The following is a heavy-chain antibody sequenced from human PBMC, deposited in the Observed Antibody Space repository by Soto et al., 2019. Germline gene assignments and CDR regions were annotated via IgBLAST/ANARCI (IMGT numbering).Heavy chain of an antibody. V-gene: IGHV1-2*04. CDR1: GYTFTGYY. Sequence: ASVKVSCKASGYTFTGYYMHWVRQAPGQGLEWMGWINPNSGGTNYAQKFQGWVTMTRDTSISTAYMELSRLRSDDTAVYYCARTPLVGATTAYYYGMDVWGQGTTVTVYS. CDR2: INPNSGGT. D-gene: IGHD1-26*01. CDR3: ARTPLVGATTAYYYGMDV. J-gene: IGHJ6*02.